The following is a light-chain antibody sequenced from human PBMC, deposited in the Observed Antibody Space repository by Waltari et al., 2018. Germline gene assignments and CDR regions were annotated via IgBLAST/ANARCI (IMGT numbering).Light chain of an antibody. Sequence: DIQMTQSPSSLSASVGDRVTITCRASQDITRWLAWYQQKPGKAPKLLISAASSLQSGVPSRFSGSGSGTDFTLTISSLQPEDFATYYCQQSDSFPWAFGQGTKVEIK. CDR3: QQSDSFPWA. CDR1: QDITRW. V-gene: IGKV1-12*01. J-gene: IGKJ1*01. CDR2: AAS.